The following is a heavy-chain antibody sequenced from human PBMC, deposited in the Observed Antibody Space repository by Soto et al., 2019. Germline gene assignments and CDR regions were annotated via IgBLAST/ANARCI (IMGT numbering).Heavy chain of an antibody. CDR1: GYSFTSYW. Sequence: GESLKISCKGSGYSFTSYWIGWVRQMPGKGLEWMGFIFSGDSDTRYSPSFQGQVTISADKSISTAYLQWSSLKASDTAMYYCARHFVSGRIAARDYYYYGMDVWGQGTTVTV. D-gene: IGHD6-6*01. J-gene: IGHJ6*02. CDR2: IFSGDSDT. V-gene: IGHV5-51*01. CDR3: ARHFVSGRIAARDYYYYGMDV.